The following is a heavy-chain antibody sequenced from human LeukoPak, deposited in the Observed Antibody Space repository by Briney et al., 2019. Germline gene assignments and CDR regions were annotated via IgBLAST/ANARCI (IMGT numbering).Heavy chain of an antibody. CDR3: ARARSLAGRVATISTGWDY. CDR2: INHSGST. V-gene: IGHV4-34*01. CDR1: GGSFSGYY. Sequence: SETLSLTCAVYGGSFSGYYWSWIRQPPGKGLEWVGEINHSGSTNYNPSLKSRVTISVDTSKNQFSLKLSSVTAADTAVYYCARARSLAGRVATISTGWDYWGQGTLVTVSS. J-gene: IGHJ4*02. D-gene: IGHD2-15*01.